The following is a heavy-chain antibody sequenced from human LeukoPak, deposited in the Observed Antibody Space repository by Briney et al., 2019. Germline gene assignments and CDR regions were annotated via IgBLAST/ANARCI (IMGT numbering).Heavy chain of an antibody. CDR1: GGSISNYY. CDR2: IYYSGST. Sequence: SETLSLTCTVSGGSISNYYWSWIRQPPGKGLEGIGYIYYSGSTNYNPSLKSRVTISVDTSKNQFSLKLSSVTAADTAVYYCARGPYDSSGYYSDYWGQGTLVTVSS. J-gene: IGHJ4*02. CDR3: ARGPYDSSGYYSDY. D-gene: IGHD3-22*01. V-gene: IGHV4-59*01.